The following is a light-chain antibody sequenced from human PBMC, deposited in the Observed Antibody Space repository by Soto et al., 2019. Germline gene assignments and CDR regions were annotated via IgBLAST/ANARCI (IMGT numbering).Light chain of an antibody. Sequence: EIVLTQSPGTLSLSPGERATLSCRASQSVSSSYLAWYQQKPGQAPRLLIYCASSRATGIPVRFSGSVSGTDFNLTISRLEPEDFAVYYCQQYGSSPTFGQGTRLEIK. CDR2: CAS. J-gene: IGKJ5*01. CDR1: QSVSSSY. CDR3: QQYGSSPT. V-gene: IGKV3-20*01.